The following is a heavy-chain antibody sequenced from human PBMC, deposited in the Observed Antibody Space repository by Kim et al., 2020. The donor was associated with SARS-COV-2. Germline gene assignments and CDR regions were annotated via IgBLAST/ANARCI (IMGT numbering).Heavy chain of an antibody. J-gene: IGHJ4*02. V-gene: IGHV4-59*09. D-gene: IGHD6-13*01. Sequence: YNPSLKSRVTISVDTSKNQFSLKLSSVTAADTAVYYCARGIAAAGDHFDYWGQGTLVTVSS. CDR3: ARGIAAAGDHFDY.